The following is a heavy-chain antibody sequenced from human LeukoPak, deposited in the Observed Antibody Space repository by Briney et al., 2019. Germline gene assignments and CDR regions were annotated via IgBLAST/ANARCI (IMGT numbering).Heavy chain of an antibody. J-gene: IGHJ4*02. V-gene: IGHV3-30*02. CDR2: IRYDGSNK. D-gene: IGHD3-16*02. Sequence: GGSLRLSCAASGFTFSSYGMHWVRQSPGKGLEWVAFIRYDGSNKYYADSVKGRFTISRDNSKSTLYLQMNSLRAEDTAVYYCAKDRVYDYVWGSYPIDFDYWGQGTLVTVSS. CDR1: GFTFSSYG. CDR3: AKDRVYDYVWGSYPIDFDY.